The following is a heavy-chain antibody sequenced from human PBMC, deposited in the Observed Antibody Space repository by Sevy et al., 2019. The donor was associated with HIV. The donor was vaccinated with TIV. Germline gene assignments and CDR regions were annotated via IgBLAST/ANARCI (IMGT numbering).Heavy chain of an antibody. D-gene: IGHD3-16*02. CDR3: TAIYYCVRHLFHDFAWGSHRYRDAFDL. CDR2: ISYSGSS. Sequence: SETLSLTCTVSGGSINTIAYYWGGVRQPPGKGPEWIGSISYSGSSYYNPSLKSRVTISVDTSKNQFSLNLSSVTAADTGTAADTAIYYCVRHLFHDFAWGSHRYRDAFDLWGQGTLVTVSS. V-gene: IGHV4-39*01. CDR1: GGSINTIAYY. J-gene: IGHJ3*01.